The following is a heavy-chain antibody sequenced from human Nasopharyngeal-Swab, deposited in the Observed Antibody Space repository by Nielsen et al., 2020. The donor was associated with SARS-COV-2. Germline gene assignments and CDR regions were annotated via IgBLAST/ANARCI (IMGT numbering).Heavy chain of an antibody. V-gene: IGHV2-26*01. Sequence: WIRQPPGKTLEWLAHIFSNDEKSYSTSLKSRLTISKDTSKNQVVLTMTNMDPVDTATYYCARIDYDYVWGSYRYTGGYFDYWGQGTLVTVSS. CDR2: IFSNDEK. J-gene: IGHJ4*02. CDR3: ARIDYDYVWGSYRYTGGYFDY. D-gene: IGHD3-16*02.